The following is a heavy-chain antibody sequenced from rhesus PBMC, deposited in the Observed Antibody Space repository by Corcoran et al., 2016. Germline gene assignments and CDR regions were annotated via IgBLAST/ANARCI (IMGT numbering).Heavy chain of an antibody. D-gene: IGHD4-23*01. CDR1: GFTFSTYG. V-gene: IGHV3S5*01. CDR2: INPGGGST. CDR3: AKRVNTGYFDY. J-gene: IGHJ4*01. Sequence: EVKLVETGGGLVQPAGSLKLSCAASGFTFSTYGISWVRQPPGEGLEGVSGINPGGGSTYYADSVKGRFTISRDNSKNTLSLQMNSLRAEDTAVYYCAKRVNTGYFDYWGQGVLVTVSS.